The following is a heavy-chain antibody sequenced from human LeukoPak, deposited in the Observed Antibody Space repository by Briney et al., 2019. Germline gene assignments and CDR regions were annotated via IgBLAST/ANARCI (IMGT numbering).Heavy chain of an antibody. CDR3: AREPPTSYYDSSGYYEYYFDY. CDR1: GFTFSSYA. D-gene: IGHD3-22*01. CDR2: ISYDGSNK. V-gene: IGHV3-30*04. J-gene: IGHJ4*02. Sequence: SGRSLRLSCAASGFTFSSYAMHWVRQAPGKGLEWVAVISYDGSNKYYADSVKGRFTISRDNSKNTLYLQMNSLRAEDTAVYYCAREPPTSYYDSSGYYEYYFDYWGQGTLVTVSS.